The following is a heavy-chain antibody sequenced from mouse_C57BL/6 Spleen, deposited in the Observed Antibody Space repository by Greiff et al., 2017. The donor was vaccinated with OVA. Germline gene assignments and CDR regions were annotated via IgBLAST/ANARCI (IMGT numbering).Heavy chain of an antibody. CDR1: GYTFTSYW. J-gene: IGHJ3*01. CDR2: IAPNSGGT. D-gene: IGHD2-4*01. CDR3: AVGYYDYDGFAY. Sequence: VQLQQPGAELVKPGASVKLSCKASGYTFTSYWMHWVKQRPGRGLEWIGRIAPNSGGTKYNEKFKSKATLTVDKPSSTAYMQLSSLTSEDSAVYYCAVGYYDYDGFAYWGQGTLVTVSA. V-gene: IGHV1-72*01.